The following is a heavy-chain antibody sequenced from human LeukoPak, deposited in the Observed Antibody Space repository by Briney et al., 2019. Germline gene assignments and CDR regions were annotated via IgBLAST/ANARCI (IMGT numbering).Heavy chain of an antibody. CDR3: ARGKRDYYYHYMDV. V-gene: IGHV3-48*01. CDR2: ITSTSISM. J-gene: IGHJ6*03. CDR1: GFNFSSYT. Sequence: GGSLRLSCAASGFNFSSYTMNWVRQAPGKGLEWVSYITSTSISMYYADSVEGRFTISRDNAKDSVFLQMNSLRAEDTAVYYCARGKRDYYYHYMDVWGKGATVTVSS.